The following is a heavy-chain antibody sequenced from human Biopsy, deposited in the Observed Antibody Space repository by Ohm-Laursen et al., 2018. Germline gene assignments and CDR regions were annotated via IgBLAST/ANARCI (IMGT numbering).Heavy chain of an antibody. CDR2: MIPSSGKT. D-gene: IGHD3-9*01. Sequence: ASVKVSCKASGYTFTTYGITWVRQARGQGLEWMGWMIPSSGKTGYAQKFQDRVTVAADTSTSTATMELRSLRSDDTAVYYCATKLTGYFHHWGQGTLVIVSS. CDR1: GYTFTTYG. J-gene: IGHJ1*01. CDR3: ATKLTGYFHH. V-gene: IGHV1-8*03.